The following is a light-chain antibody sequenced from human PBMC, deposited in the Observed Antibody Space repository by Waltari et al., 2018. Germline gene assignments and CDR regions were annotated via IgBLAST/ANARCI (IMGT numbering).Light chain of an antibody. CDR2: DVT. V-gene: IGLV2-11*01. CDR3: SSYTPTSFWV. Sequence: QSALTQPRSVSGSSGQSVTISCSGSRSAVGVYGFLSWSQHHPDQAPKLIIYDVTKRPSGVPDRFSGSKSGNTASLTISGLQADDEADYYCSSYTPTSFWVFGGGTKLTVL. CDR1: RSAVGVYGF. J-gene: IGLJ3*02.